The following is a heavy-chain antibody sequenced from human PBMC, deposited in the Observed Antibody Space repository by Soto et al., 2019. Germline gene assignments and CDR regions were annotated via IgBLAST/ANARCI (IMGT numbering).Heavy chain of an antibody. CDR3: ATREEGITRIVVVPYAFDI. J-gene: IGHJ3*02. CDR2: IIPIFGTA. D-gene: IGHD3-22*01. Sequence: QVQLVQSGAEVKKPGSSVKVSCKASGGTFSSYAISWVRQAPGQGLEWMGGIIPIFGTANYAQKFQGRVTITADESTSTAYMELSSLRSEDTAVYYCATREEGITRIVVVPYAFDIWGQGTMVTVSS. V-gene: IGHV1-69*01. CDR1: GGTFSSYA.